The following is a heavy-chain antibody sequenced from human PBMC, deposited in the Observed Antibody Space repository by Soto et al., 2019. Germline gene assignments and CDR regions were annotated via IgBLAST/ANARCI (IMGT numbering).Heavy chain of an antibody. CDR2: IYSSGST. J-gene: IGHJ6*02. CDR1: GGSISNSY. CDR3: AKGLTGAPYYGMDV. D-gene: IGHD7-27*01. V-gene: IGHV4-59*12. Sequence: PSETLSLTCTVSGGSISNSYWSWIRQSPEKGLEWIGYIYSSGSTNYNPSLNSRVTISVDTSKNTLYLQMNSLRAEDTAVYYCAKGLTGAPYYGMDVWGQGTTVTVSS.